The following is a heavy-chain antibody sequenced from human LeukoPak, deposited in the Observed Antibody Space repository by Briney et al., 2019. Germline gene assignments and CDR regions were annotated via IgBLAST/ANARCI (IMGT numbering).Heavy chain of an antibody. J-gene: IGHJ4*02. Sequence: GESLKISCKGSGYSFTSYWIGWVRQMPGKGLEWMGIIYPGDSDTRYSTSFQGQATISPAKPLSTPYLRWSGLKPSDTAMYSLGRREYSSSWSPYYFDYWGQGTLVTVSS. CDR2: IYPGDSDT. CDR1: GYSFTSYW. D-gene: IGHD6-13*01. CDR3: GRREYSSSWSPYYFDY. V-gene: IGHV5-51*01.